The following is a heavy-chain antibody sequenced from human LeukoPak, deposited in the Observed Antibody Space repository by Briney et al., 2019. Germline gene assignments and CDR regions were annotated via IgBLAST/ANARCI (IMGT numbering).Heavy chain of an antibody. CDR1: GFTFSSFA. V-gene: IGHV3-48*03. CDR3: ARLTTMTTTGGPFDY. CDR2: ITSSGNTI. Sequence: PGGSLRLSCAASGFTFSSFAMSWVRQAPGKGLEWVSYITSSGNTIYYADSVKGRFTISRDNAKNSLYLQMNSLRAEDTAVYYCARLTTMTTTGGPFDYWGQGTLVTVSS. D-gene: IGHD4-17*01. J-gene: IGHJ4*02.